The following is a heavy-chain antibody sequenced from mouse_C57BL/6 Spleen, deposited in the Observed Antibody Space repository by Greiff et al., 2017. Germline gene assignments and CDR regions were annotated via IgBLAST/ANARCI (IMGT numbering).Heavy chain of an antibody. V-gene: IGHV1-69*01. CDR3: ARGTLYYFDY. J-gene: IGHJ2*01. D-gene: IGHD3-3*01. CDR1: GYTFTSYW. Sequence: VQLQQSGAELVMPGASVKLSCKASGYTFTSYWMHWVKQRPGQGLEWIGEIDPSDSYTNYNQKFKGKSTLTVDKSSSTAYMQLSSLTSEDSAVYYCARGTLYYFDYWGQGTTLTVSS. CDR2: IDPSDSYT.